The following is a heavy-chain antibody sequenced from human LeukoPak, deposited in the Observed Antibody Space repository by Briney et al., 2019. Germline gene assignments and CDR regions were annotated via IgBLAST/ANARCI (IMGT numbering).Heavy chain of an antibody. Sequence: GGSLRLSCAASGFTFTNYALSWVRQAPGKGLEWVSAISGSGAGTYYADSVKGRFTISRDNSKNTVYLQMSSLRVEDTAVYYCAKRNDISTGYYGPFDYWGQGTLVTVSS. CDR1: GFTFTNYA. CDR2: ISGSGAGT. V-gene: IGHV3-23*01. J-gene: IGHJ4*02. CDR3: AKRNDISTGYYGPFDY. D-gene: IGHD3-9*01.